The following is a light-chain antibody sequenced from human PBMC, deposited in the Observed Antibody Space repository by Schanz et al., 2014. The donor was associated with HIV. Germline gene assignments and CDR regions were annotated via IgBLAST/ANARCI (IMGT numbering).Light chain of an antibody. J-gene: IGKJ2*01. CDR2: EAS. Sequence: DIQMTQSPSTLSASVGDRITITCRASQSISWRLAWYQQKPGEALNLLISEASTLEFGVPPRFSGSGSGTEFTLTISRLEPEDFALYYCQQYSDWPPSTFGQGTKVEIK. CDR1: QSISWR. V-gene: IGKV1-5*03. CDR3: QQYSDWPPST.